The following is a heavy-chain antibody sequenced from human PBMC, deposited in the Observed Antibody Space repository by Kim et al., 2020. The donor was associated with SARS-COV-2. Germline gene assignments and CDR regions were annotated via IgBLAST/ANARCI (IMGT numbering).Heavy chain of an antibody. V-gene: IGHV3-30*18. D-gene: IGHD5-12*01. Sequence: GGSLRLSCAASGFTFSSYGMHWVRQAPGKGLEWVAVISYDGSNKYYADSVKGRFTISRDNSKNTLYLQMNSLRAEDTAVYYCAKDLGDIVATMSSWGQGTLVTVSS. CDR3: AKDLGDIVATMSS. J-gene: IGHJ5*02. CDR1: GFTFSSYG. CDR2: ISYDGSNK.